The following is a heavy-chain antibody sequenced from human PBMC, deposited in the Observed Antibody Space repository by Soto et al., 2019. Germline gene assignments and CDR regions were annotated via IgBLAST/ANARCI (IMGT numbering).Heavy chain of an antibody. V-gene: IGHV1-18*01. J-gene: IGHJ6*02. CDR1: GYTFTSYG. CDR2: ISTYNGNT. Sequence: QVQLVQSGAEVKKPGASVKVSCKASGYTFTSYGISWVRQAPGQGLEWMGWISTYNGNTNYAQKLQGRVTMTTDTPTSTADMELRSRRSDDTAVYYCARAVQYDILTGYYADYYYYGMAVWGQGTTVTVSS. D-gene: IGHD3-9*01. CDR3: ARAVQYDILTGYYADYYYYGMAV.